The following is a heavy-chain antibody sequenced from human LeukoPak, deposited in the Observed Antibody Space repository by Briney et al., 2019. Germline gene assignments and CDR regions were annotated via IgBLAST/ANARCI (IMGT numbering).Heavy chain of an antibody. Sequence: GGSLRLSCGVSGFTFSGYAMSWVRQAPGKGLEWVSLISGSGGGTYYADSVKGRFTIFRDNAMNTLYLQMNSLRAEDTAVYYCAKAGTEDGYNIYFDHWGQGTLVTVSS. D-gene: IGHD5-24*01. V-gene: IGHV3-23*01. CDR3: AKAGTEDGYNIYFDH. J-gene: IGHJ4*02. CDR2: ISGSGGGT. CDR1: GFTFSGYA.